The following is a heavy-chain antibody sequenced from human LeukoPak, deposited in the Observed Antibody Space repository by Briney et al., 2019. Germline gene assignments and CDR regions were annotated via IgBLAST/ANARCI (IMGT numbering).Heavy chain of an antibody. CDR1: GYSISRGYS. J-gene: IGHJ3*01. CDR2: IYHSEST. Sequence: SDTQSLTCGVSGYSISRGYSWGWIRQPPGKGLEWIGNIYHSESTHYNPSLKSRVTISPDTSKNQFSLKLTSVTASGTAVYYCARFDHVWETHGMDAFDLWGQGTMVTVCS. CDR3: ARFDHVWETHGMDAFDL. D-gene: IGHD3-16*01. V-gene: IGHV4-38-2*01.